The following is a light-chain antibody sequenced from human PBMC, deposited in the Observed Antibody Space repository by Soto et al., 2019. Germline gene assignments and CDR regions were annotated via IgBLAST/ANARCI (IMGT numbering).Light chain of an antibody. J-gene: IGKJ1*01. Sequence: EIVMTQSPGTLSVSPGERATLSCRASQSVSVNLAWYQQKPGQAPRLLIYGVSTRATGFPARFSGSGSGTDFTLTISSLQSEDFAVYYCQQYDNWPWTFGQATKVDIK. CDR1: QSVSVN. CDR2: GVS. CDR3: QQYDNWPWT. V-gene: IGKV3-15*01.